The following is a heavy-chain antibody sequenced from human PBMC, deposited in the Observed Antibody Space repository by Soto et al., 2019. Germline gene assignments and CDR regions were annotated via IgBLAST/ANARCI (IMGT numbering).Heavy chain of an antibody. V-gene: IGHV4-59*01. CDR2: IYYSGST. CDR1: GGSISTYY. D-gene: IGHD2-2*01. Sequence: PSETLSLTCTVSGGSISTYYWSWIRQPPGKGPEWLGYIYYSGSTNYNPSLKSRVTISVDTSKNQFSLKLSSVTAADTAVYYCARDTPLGYCISTSCSPGAFDIWGQGTMVTVSS. CDR3: ARDTPLGYCISTSCSPGAFDI. J-gene: IGHJ3*02.